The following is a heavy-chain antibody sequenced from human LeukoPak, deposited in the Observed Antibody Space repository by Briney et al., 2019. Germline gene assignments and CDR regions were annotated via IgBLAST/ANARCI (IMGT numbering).Heavy chain of an antibody. J-gene: IGHJ4*02. CDR2: IKYDGSEK. V-gene: IGHV3-7*01. CDR3: ARDPTYDSGSPLGY. CDR1: GFPFSRYW. D-gene: IGHD3-10*01. Sequence: PGGSLRLPCAASGFPFSRYWMTCVRQAPGKGLEWVANIKYDGSEKFYVGSVRGRFTISRDNTNNSLHLQMNSLRAEDTAIYYCARDPTYDSGSPLGYGGQGTLVAVSS.